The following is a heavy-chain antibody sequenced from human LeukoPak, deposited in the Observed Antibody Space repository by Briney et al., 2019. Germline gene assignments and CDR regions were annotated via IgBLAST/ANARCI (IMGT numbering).Heavy chain of an antibody. D-gene: IGHD1-26*01. CDR2: IRYDGSNK. V-gene: IGHV3-30*02. J-gene: IGHJ6*03. CDR3: AKDGEWELLPHYYYMDV. Sequence: SCKASGYTFTSYGISWVRQAPGKGLEWVAFIRYDGSNKYYADSVKGRFTISRDNSKNTLYLQMNSLRAEDTAVYYCAKDGEWELLPHYYYMDVWGKGTTVTVSS. CDR1: GYTFTSYG.